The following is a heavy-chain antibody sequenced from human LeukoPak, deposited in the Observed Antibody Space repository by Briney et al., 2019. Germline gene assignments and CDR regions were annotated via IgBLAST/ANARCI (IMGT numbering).Heavy chain of an antibody. D-gene: IGHD1-26*01. CDR1: GYSISSGYY. V-gene: IGHV4-38-2*02. CDR3: ARGGRLVEYYFDY. CDR2: IYHSGST. J-gene: IGHJ4*02. Sequence: SETLSLTCTVSGYSISSGYYWGWIRQPPGKGLEWIGSIYHSGSTYYNPSLKSRVTISVDTSKNQFSLKLSSVAAAGTAVYYCARGGRLVEYYFDYWGQGTLVTVSS.